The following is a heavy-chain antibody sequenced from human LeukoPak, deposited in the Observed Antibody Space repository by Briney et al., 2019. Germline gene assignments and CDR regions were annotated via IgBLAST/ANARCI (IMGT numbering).Heavy chain of an antibody. J-gene: IGHJ5*02. CDR2: INPSGGST. D-gene: IGHD2-8*01. V-gene: IGHV1-46*01. CDR1: VYTFTSYY. Sequence: ASVNVSCKASVYTFTSYYMHGVRQPPGQGLEWMGIINPSGGSTRYAQKFQGRVTMPRETSTRTVYMELSSLRSEETAVYYCARGVGFKSSSWYDTWGQGTLVTVSS. CDR3: ARGVGFKSSSWYDT.